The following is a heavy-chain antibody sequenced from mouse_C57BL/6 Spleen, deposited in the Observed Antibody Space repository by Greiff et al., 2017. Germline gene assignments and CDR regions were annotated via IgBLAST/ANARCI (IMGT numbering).Heavy chain of an antibody. CDR2: IDPSDSET. CDR1: GYTFTSYW. Sequence: QVQLKQPGAELVRPGSSVKLSCKASGYTFTSYWMHWVKQRPIQGLEWIGNIDPSDSETHYNQKFKDKATLTVDKSSSTAYMQLSSLTSEDSAVYYCAVWFYAMDYWGQGTSVTVSS. J-gene: IGHJ4*01. CDR3: AVWFYAMDY. V-gene: IGHV1-52*01. D-gene: IGHD2-10*02.